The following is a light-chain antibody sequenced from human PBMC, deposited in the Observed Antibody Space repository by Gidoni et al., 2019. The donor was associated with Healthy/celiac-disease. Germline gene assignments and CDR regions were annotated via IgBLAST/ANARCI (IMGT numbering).Light chain of an antibody. Sequence: IVLTQSPGTLSLSPGERATLSCRASQSVSSSDLAWYQKKPGQAPRLLIYGASSRATGIPDRFSGSGSGTDFTLTISRLEPEDFAEYYCQQYGSSPGTFGQGTKVEIK. V-gene: IGKV3-20*01. J-gene: IGKJ1*01. CDR1: QSVSSSD. CDR3: QQYGSSPGT. CDR2: GAS.